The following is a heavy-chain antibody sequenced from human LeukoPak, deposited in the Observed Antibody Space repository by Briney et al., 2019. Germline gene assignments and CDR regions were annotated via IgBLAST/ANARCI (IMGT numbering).Heavy chain of an antibody. Sequence: PSETLSLTCTVSGGSISSYYWSWIRQPPGKGLEWIGYIYYSGSTNYNPSLKSRVTISVDTSKNQFSLKLSSVTAADTAVYYCAREYSSGWLYYWGQGTLVTVSS. D-gene: IGHD6-19*01. J-gene: IGHJ4*02. V-gene: IGHV4-59*01. CDR3: AREYSSGWLYY. CDR2: IYYSGST. CDR1: GGSISSYY.